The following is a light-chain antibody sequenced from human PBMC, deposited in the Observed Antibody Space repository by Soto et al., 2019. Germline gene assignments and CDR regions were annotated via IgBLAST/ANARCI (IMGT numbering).Light chain of an antibody. V-gene: IGKV3-11*01. CDR1: QSVSSY. Sequence: EIVLTQSPATLSLSPGERATLSCRASQSVSSYLAWYQQKPGQAPRLLIYDASNRATGIPARFSGSGSGTDFTPTISSLEPEDFAVYYCQQRSNWPPVTFGQGTKVEIK. CDR3: QQRSNWPPVT. J-gene: IGKJ1*01. CDR2: DAS.